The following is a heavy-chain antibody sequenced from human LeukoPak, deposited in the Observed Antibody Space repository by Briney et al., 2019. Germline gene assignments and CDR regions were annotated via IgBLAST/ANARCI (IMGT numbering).Heavy chain of an antibody. CDR1: GFTFSSYR. CDR3: ARDTSPHDYMAV. CDR2: ISSSSSHI. J-gene: IGHJ6*03. V-gene: IGHV3-21*04. Sequence: GGSLRLSCAASGFTFSSYRMNWVRQAPGKGLEWVSSISSSSSHIYYADSVKGRFTISRDNAKNSLDLQMNSLRAEDTAVEYYARDTSPHDYMAVAGKGTTVTISS.